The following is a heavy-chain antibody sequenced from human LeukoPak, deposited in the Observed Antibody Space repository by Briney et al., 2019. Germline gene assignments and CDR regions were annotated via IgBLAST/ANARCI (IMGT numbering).Heavy chain of an antibody. D-gene: IGHD6-13*01. CDR2: INNRGST. CDR1: GGSFSGYY. Sequence: SETLSLTCAVYGGSFSGYYWSWIRQPPGKGLEWIGEINNRGSTNYNPSLKSRVTISVDTSTNQFSLKLSSVTAADTAVYYCARGPAAAAAGTTNQNYYYYSMDVWGKGTKVTVSS. J-gene: IGHJ6*03. CDR3: ARGPAAAAAGTTNQNYYYYSMDV. V-gene: IGHV4-34*01.